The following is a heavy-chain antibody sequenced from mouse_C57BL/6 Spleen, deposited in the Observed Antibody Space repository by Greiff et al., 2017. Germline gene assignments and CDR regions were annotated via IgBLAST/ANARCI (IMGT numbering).Heavy chain of an antibody. CDR2: ISSGSSTI. Sequence: VQVVEPGGGFVKPGGSPTLSCAASGFTFSDSGLHWFRQAPEKGPAWVAYISSGSSTISSADTVMGRFPSSRDNARNTRFLQMTRLSSEDTAMYYCAMRYYGSSYGARDYWGQGTSVTVS. J-gene: IGHJ4*01. V-gene: IGHV5-17*01. CDR3: AMRYYGSSYGARDY. CDR1: GFTFSDSG. D-gene: IGHD1-1*01.